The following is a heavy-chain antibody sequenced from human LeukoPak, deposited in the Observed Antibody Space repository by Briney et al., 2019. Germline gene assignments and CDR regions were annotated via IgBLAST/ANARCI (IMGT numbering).Heavy chain of an antibody. Sequence: GASVKVSFKASGYTFTGYYMHWVRQAPGQGLEWMGRINPNSGGTNYAQKFQGRVTMTRDTSISTAYMELSRLRSDDTAVYYCARFVDTAMDAFDIWGQGTMVTVSS. CDR3: ARFVDTAMDAFDI. CDR1: GYTFTGYY. J-gene: IGHJ3*02. CDR2: INPNSGGT. V-gene: IGHV1-2*06. D-gene: IGHD5-18*01.